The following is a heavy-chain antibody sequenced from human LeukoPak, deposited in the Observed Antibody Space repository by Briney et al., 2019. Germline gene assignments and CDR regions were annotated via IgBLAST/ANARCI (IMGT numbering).Heavy chain of an antibody. V-gene: IGHV3-7*01. Sequence: GGSLRLSCAASGFTFSSYWMSWVRQAPGKGLEWVANIKQDGSEKHYVDSVKGRFTISRDNAKNSLYLQMNSLRAEDTAVYYCARGGRPEIVVVPAAIGDYWGQGTLVTVSS. CDR2: IKQDGSEK. D-gene: IGHD2-2*02. J-gene: IGHJ4*02. CDR1: GFTFSSYW. CDR3: ARGGRPEIVVVPAAIGDY.